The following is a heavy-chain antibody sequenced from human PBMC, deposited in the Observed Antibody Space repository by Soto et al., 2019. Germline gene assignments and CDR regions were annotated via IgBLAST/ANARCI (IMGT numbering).Heavy chain of an antibody. Sequence: ASVKVSCKASRYTFTDYYTHWVRQAPGQGLEWMGWINPNSGGTKYAPKFQGGVTMTRDTSITTAYMELSRLRSGDTAVYYCAREPATAKPEGVDFWGQGTLVTVSS. CDR2: INPNSGGT. V-gene: IGHV1-2*02. D-gene: IGHD1-1*01. CDR1: RYTFTDYY. CDR3: AREPATAKPEGVDF. J-gene: IGHJ4*02.